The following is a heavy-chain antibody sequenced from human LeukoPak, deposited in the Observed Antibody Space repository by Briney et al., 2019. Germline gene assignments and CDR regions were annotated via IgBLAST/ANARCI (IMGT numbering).Heavy chain of an antibody. Sequence: SETLSLTCSISGYSISSGYFWGWIRQPPGKGLEWIGNIHHDGITYYNPSLKSRVTISLDPSKNQFSLKLSSVTAADTAVYYCARVGWYSSSSRGWFDPWGQGTLVTVSS. V-gene: IGHV4-38-2*02. CDR3: ARVGWYSSSSRGWFDP. J-gene: IGHJ5*02. CDR2: IHHDGIT. D-gene: IGHD6-6*01. CDR1: GYSISSGYF.